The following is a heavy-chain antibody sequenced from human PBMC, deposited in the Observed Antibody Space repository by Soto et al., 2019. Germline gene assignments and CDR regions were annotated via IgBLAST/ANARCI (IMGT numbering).Heavy chain of an antibody. CDR1: GFTFRSYA. J-gene: IGHJ4*02. V-gene: IGHV3-23*01. D-gene: IGHD3-22*01. CDR3: AKDPPYYDSSGYYFIFDY. Sequence: GGSLRLSCAASGFTFRSYAMGWVRQAPGKGVEWVSAISGSGGSTYYADSVKGRFTISRDNSKNTLYLQMNSLRAEDTAVYYCAKDPPYYDSSGYYFIFDYWGQGTLVTVSS. CDR2: ISGSGGST.